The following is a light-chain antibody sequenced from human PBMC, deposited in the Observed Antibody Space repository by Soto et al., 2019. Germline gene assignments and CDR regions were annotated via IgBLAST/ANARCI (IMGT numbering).Light chain of an antibody. J-gene: IGLJ1*01. CDR1: FSNIGSYT. V-gene: IGLV1-44*01. CDR2: SNN. CDR3: AAWDDILNGYV. Sequence: QSALTQPPSASGTPGQRVTISCSGSFSNIGSYTVSWYQQLPGTAPKLLIYSNNQRPSGVPDRFSGSKSGASASLAISGLQSEDEADYYCAAWDDILNGYVFGTGTRSPS.